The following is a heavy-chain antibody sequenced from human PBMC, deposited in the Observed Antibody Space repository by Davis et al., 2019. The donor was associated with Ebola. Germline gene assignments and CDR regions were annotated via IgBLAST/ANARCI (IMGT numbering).Heavy chain of an antibody. V-gene: IGHV3-11*01. CDR1: GFTFSDYY. J-gene: IGHJ1*01. CDR3: ATSVGDPGYFQH. D-gene: IGHD1-26*01. CDR2: ISSSGSTI. Sequence: GESLKISCAASGFTFSDYYMSWIRQAPGKGLEWVSYISSSGSTIYYADSVKGRFTISRDNAKNSLYLQMNSLRAEDTAVYYCATSVGDPGYFQHWGQGTLVTVSS.